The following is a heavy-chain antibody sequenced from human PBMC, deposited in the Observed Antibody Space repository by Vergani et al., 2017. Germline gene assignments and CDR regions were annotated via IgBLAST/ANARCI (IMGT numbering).Heavy chain of an antibody. CDR2: IWYDGSNK. D-gene: IGHD6-6*01. V-gene: IGHV3-33*01. CDR3: ARDPLAARPYYFDY. Sequence: QVQLVESGGGVVQPGRSLRLSCAASGFTFSSYGMHWVRQAPGKGLEWVAVIWYDGSNKYYADSVKGRFTISRDNSKNTLYLQMNSLRAEDTAVYYCARDPLAARPYYFDYWSQGTLVTVSS. J-gene: IGHJ4*02. CDR1: GFTFSSYG.